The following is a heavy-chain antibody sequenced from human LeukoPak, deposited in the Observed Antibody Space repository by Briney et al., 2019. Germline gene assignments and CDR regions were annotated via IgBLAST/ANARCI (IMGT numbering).Heavy chain of an antibody. CDR1: GGSFSGHY. D-gene: IGHD3-10*01. Sequence: PSETLSLTCAVYGGSFSGHYWSWIRQPPGKGLEWIGEINHSGSTNYNPSLKSRVTISVDTSKNQFSLKLSSVTAADTAVYYCARLRVDYYGSGSYPSWFDPWGQGTLVSVSS. V-gene: IGHV4-34*01. J-gene: IGHJ5*02. CDR3: ARLRVDYYGSGSYPSWFDP. CDR2: INHSGST.